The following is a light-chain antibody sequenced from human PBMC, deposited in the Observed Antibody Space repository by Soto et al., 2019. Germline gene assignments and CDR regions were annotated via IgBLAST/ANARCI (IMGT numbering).Light chain of an antibody. CDR3: SSHTSGSTRV. V-gene: IGLV2-14*01. CDR1: SSDVGGYDY. Sequence: QSVLPQPASVSGSPGESIAISCTGTSSDVGGYDYVSWYQQQPDKASKLMIYEVTQRPSGVSNRFSGSKSGNTASLTISGLQAEDEADYYCSSHTSGSTRVFGTGTKVTVL. J-gene: IGLJ1*01. CDR2: EVT.